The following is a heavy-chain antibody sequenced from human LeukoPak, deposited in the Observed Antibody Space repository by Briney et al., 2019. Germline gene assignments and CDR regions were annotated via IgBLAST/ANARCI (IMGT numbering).Heavy chain of an antibody. CDR1: GFTFSDYS. Sequence: GGSLRLSCAASGFTFSDYSMNWVRRAPGKGLEWISYIGIDSGNTNYADSVKGRFTISGDKAKNSLYLQMNSLRVEDTAVYYCARDYKYAFDNWGQGTLVTVSS. CDR3: ARDYKYAFDN. CDR2: IGIDSGNT. D-gene: IGHD5-24*01. V-gene: IGHV3-48*01. J-gene: IGHJ4*02.